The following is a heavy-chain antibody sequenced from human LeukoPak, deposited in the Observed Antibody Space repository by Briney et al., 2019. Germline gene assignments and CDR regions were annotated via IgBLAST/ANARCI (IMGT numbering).Heavy chain of an antibody. V-gene: IGHV5-51*01. J-gene: IGHJ6*02. D-gene: IGHD1-26*01. Sequence: HGESLQISCKGSGYSFTSYWIGWVRQMPGKGLEWMGIIYPGDSDTRYSPSFQGQVTISADKSISTAYLQWSSLKASDTAMYYCARHPGAGSYGYYYGMDVWGQGTTVTVSS. CDR1: GYSFTSYW. CDR3: ARHPGAGSYGYYYGMDV. CDR2: IYPGDSDT.